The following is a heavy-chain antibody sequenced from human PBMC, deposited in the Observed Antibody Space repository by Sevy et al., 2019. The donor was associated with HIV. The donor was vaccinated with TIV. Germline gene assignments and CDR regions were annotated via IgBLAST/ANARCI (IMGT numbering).Heavy chain of an antibody. CDR2: IIPIFGTA. CDR1: GGTFSSYA. Sequence: ASVKVSCKASGGTFSSYAISWVRQAPGQGLEWMGGIIPIFGTANYAQKFQGRVTITADESTSTAYMELSSLRSEDTAVYYCARDRLYYYDSSGYYCPDAFDIWGQGTMVTVSS. D-gene: IGHD3-22*01. V-gene: IGHV1-69*13. CDR3: ARDRLYYYDSSGYYCPDAFDI. J-gene: IGHJ3*02.